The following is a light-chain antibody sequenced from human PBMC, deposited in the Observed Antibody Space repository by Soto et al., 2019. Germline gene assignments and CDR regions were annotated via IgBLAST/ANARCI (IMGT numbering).Light chain of an antibody. Sequence: DIQMTQSPSSLSASVGDRVTITCRASQSIGSYLSWYQQKPGKAPELLIYTASILQTGVPSRFSGRGSGTDFTLTISSLRPEDFATYSCQQTYSAPWTFGQGTQVEIK. V-gene: IGKV1-39*01. CDR1: QSIGSY. CDR2: TAS. CDR3: QQTYSAPWT. J-gene: IGKJ1*01.